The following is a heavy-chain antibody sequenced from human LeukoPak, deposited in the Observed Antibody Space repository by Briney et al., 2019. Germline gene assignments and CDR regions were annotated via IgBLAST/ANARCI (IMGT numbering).Heavy chain of an antibody. CDR1: GFTFSSYD. CDR3: ARHSGNYYFDY. J-gene: IGHJ4*02. D-gene: IGHD1-26*01. CDR2: ISGSGSRT. V-gene: IGHV3-23*01. Sequence: PGGSLRLSCAASGFTFSSYDMTWVRQAPGKGLEWVSTISGSGSRTYYADSVKGRFTSSRDNSKNTLYLQMNSLRAEDTAVYYCARHSGNYYFDYWGQGTLVTVSS.